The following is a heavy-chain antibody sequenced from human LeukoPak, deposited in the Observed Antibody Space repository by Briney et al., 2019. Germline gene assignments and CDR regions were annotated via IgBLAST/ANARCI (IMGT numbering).Heavy chain of an antibody. V-gene: IGHV3-9*01. Sequence: GGSLRLSCAASGFTFEDYAMHWVRQAPGKGLEWVSGVTWNSGSIGYADSVKGRFTISRDNAKKSLYLQMNSLRADDTALYYCAKDSAYCSSSSCYGYSDAFDIWGQGTMVTVSS. CDR2: VTWNSGSI. CDR3: AKDSAYCSSSSCYGYSDAFDI. J-gene: IGHJ3*02. D-gene: IGHD2-15*01. CDR1: GFTFEDYA.